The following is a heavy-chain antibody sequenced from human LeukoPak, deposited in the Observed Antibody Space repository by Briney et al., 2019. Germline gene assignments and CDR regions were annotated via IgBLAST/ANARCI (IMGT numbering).Heavy chain of an antibody. CDR2: IYSDNT. V-gene: IGHV3-53*01. CDR1: GFTVSSNS. CDR3: ASRKVGTPDYFDY. D-gene: IGHD4-23*01. Sequence: GGSLRLSCTVSGFTVSSNSMSWVRQAPGKGLEWVSFIYSDNTHYSDSVKGRFTISRDNSKNTLYLQMNSLRAEDTAVYYCASRKVGTPDYFDYWGQGTLVTVSS. J-gene: IGHJ4*02.